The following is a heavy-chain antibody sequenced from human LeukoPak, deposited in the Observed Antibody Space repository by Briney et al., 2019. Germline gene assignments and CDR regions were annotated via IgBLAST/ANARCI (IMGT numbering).Heavy chain of an antibody. CDR3: GRVGASYGSGSYSDY. J-gene: IGHJ4*02. V-gene: IGHV3-7*01. CDR2: INQDGSQK. D-gene: IGHD3-10*01. Sequence: PGGSLRLSCAASRFAFSSYWMSWVRQAPGKGREWMANINQDGSQKYYVDSGKGRFTISRDNAKKSLFPQMNSLRAEDTAVYYCGRVGASYGSGSYSDYWGQGTLVTVSS. CDR1: RFAFSSYW.